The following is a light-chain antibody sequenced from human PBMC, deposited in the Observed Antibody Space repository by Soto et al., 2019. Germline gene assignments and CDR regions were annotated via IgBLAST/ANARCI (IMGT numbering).Light chain of an antibody. J-gene: IGKJ4*01. CDR1: QSVSSY. Sequence: EIVLTQSPATLSLSPGERATLSCRASQSVSSYLAWYQQKPGQAPRLLIYDASSRATGIPARFTGSGSGTDFTLTIPSLEPEDFQLYHCQQRPTWPHTFGGGTKVEIK. CDR3: QQRPTWPHT. CDR2: DAS. V-gene: IGKV3-11*01.